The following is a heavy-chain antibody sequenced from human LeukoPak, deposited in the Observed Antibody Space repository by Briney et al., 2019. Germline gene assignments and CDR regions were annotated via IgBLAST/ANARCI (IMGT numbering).Heavy chain of an antibody. CDR3: AKAPYCGGDCYSYGY. CDR2: IRYDGSNK. D-gene: IGHD2-21*02. CDR1: GFTFSSYG. J-gene: IGHJ4*02. Sequence: GGSLRLSCAASGFTFSSYGMHWVRQAPGKGLEWVAFIRYDGSNKYYADSVKGRFTISRDNSKNTLYLQMNSLRAEDTAVYYCAKAPYCGGDCYSYGYWGQGTLVTVSS. V-gene: IGHV3-30*02.